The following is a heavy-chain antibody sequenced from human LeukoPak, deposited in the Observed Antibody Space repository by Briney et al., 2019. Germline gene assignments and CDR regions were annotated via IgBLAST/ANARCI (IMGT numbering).Heavy chain of an antibody. CDR3: ARPLYDSSGYYYVAAVEN. CDR1: GYTFTGYY. V-gene: IGHV1-2*02. Sequence: ASVKVSCNASGYTFTGYYLHWVRQAPGQGLEWMGWINPNSGGTNYAQKFQGRVTMTRDTSISTAYMELSRLRSDDTAVYYCARPLYDSSGYYYVAAVENWGQGTMVTVSS. J-gene: IGHJ3*02. D-gene: IGHD3-22*01. CDR2: INPNSGGT.